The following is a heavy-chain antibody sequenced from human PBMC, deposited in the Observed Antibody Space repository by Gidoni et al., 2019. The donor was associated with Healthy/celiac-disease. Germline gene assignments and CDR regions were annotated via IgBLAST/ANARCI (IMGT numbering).Heavy chain of an antibody. D-gene: IGHD3-10*01. CDR3: AKDLLSAFLFDY. CDR1: GFSFSSYA. CDR2: ISGSGGST. Sequence: EVQLLESGGGLVQPGGSLGLSCAASGFSFSSYAMSWGRQAPGRGLEWVSAISGSGGSTYYADSVKGRFTISRDNSKNTLYLQMNSLRAEDTAVYYCAKDLLSAFLFDYWGQGTLVTVSS. V-gene: IGHV3-23*01. J-gene: IGHJ4*02.